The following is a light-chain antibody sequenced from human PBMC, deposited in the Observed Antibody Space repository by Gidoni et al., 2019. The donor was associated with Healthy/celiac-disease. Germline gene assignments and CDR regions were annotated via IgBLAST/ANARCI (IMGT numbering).Light chain of an antibody. CDR3: QQYYSTPQRT. Sequence: DIQMTPSPSSLSASVGDRVTITCRASQGISNSLAWYQQKPGKAPKLLLYAASRLESGVPSRFSGSGSGTDYTLTISSLQPEDFATYYCQQYYSTPQRTFGQGTKVEIK. CDR1: QGISNS. V-gene: IGKV1-NL1*01. CDR2: AAS. J-gene: IGKJ1*01.